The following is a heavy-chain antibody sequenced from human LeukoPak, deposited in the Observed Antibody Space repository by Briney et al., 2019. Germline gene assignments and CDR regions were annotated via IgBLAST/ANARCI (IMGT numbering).Heavy chain of an antibody. V-gene: IGHV3-7*01. CDR3: AREENYSFDN. CDR1: GFTFNTYT. Sequence: GGSLRLSCAASGFTFNTYTMNWVRQAPGKGLEWVANIKQDGGENTYVDSVKGRFTISRDNAMNSLYLQMNSLRAEDTAIYYCAREENYSFDNWGQGTLVTVSS. J-gene: IGHJ4*02. D-gene: IGHD3-10*01. CDR2: IKQDGGEN.